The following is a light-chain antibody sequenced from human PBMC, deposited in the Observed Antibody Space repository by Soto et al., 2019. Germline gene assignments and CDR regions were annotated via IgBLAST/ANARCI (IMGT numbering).Light chain of an antibody. CDR3: QQFGSSPIT. CDR2: GAS. J-gene: IGKJ5*01. V-gene: IGKV3-20*01. CDR1: QSVINDY. Sequence: EIVLTQSPGTLSLSPGERATLSCRASQSVINDYLAWYQQRPGQAPRLLIYGASGRATGIPDRFSGSGSGTDFTLTISRLEPEDFVVYYCQQFGSSPITFGQGTRLEIK.